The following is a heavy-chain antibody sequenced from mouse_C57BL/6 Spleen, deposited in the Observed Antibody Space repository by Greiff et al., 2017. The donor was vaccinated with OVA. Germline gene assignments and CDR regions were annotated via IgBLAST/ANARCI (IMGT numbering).Heavy chain of an antibody. Sequence: QVQLQQSGPELVKPGASVKISCKASGYAFSSSWMNWVKQRPGKGLEWIGRIYPGDGETNYNGKFKGKATLTADKSSSTAYMQLSSLTSEDSAVYFCAREAFITTVVAPYVDVWGTGTTVTVSS. CDR2: IYPGDGET. CDR1: GYAFSSSW. V-gene: IGHV1-82*01. CDR3: AREAFITTVVAPYVDV. J-gene: IGHJ1*03. D-gene: IGHD1-1*01.